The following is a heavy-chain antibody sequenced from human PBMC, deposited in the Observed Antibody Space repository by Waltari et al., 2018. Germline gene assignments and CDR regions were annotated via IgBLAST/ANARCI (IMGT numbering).Heavy chain of an antibody. J-gene: IGHJ6*02. CDR1: GFTVSSND. CDR3: ARQWISLYYGMDV. V-gene: IGHV3-66*02. Sequence: EVQLVESGGGLVQPGGSLRLSCAASGFTVSSNDLSLVRQAPGKGLEWVSVIYSGGSTYYADSVKGRFTISRDNSKNTLYLQMNSLRAEDTAVYYCARQWISLYYGMDVWGQGTTVTVSS. D-gene: IGHD5-12*01. CDR2: IYSGGST.